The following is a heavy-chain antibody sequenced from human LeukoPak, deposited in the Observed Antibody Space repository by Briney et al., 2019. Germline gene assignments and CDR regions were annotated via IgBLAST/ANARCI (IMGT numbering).Heavy chain of an antibody. CDR1: GFTFSDHY. V-gene: IGHV3-72*01. CDR2: TRNKANSYTT. J-gene: IGHJ4*02. D-gene: IGHD3-16*02. CDR3: ARERLAGVIPH. Sequence: GGSLRLSCAASGFTFSDHYMDWVRQAPGKGLEWVCRTRNKANSYTTEYAASVKGRFTISRDDSKSSLYLRMTSLKTEETAVYYCARERLAGVIPHWGQGTLVTVSS.